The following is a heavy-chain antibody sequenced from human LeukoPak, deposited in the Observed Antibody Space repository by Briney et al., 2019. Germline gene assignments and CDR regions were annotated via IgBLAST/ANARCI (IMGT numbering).Heavy chain of an antibody. J-gene: IGHJ4*02. V-gene: IGHV3-66*01. CDR3: AREDGSGSYAIGY. CDR1: GFTVSSNY. CDR2: IYSGGST. D-gene: IGHD3-10*01. Sequence: PGGSPRLSCAASGFTVSSNYMSWVRQAPGKGLEWVSVIYSGGSTYYADSVKGRFTISRDNSKNTLYLQMNSLRAEDTAVYYCAREDGSGSYAIGYWGQGTLVTVSS.